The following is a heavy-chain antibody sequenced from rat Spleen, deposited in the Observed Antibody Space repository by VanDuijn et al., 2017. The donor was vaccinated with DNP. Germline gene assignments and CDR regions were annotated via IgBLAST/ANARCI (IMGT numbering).Heavy chain of an antibody. CDR1: GFTFSSFW. V-gene: IGHV5-58*01. CDR2: INTDGGTT. CDR3: TTVTITSFDY. J-gene: IGHJ2*01. Sequence: EVQLVETGGGLVQPGRSLKLSCVASGFTFSSFWMHWIRQVPGKGLEWVASINTDGGTTFYPDSVKGRFTISRDNAENTVYLQMDSLRSEDTATYYCTTVTITSFDYWGQGVMVTVSS. D-gene: IGHD1-1*01.